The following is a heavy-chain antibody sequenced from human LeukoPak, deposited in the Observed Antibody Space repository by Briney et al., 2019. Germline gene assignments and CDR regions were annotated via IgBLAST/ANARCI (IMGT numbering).Heavy chain of an antibody. J-gene: IGHJ5*02. V-gene: IGHV4-39*01. CDR2: IYYTGST. CDR1: GGSISSSSYY. CDR3: ARPVPSRLGWFDP. D-gene: IGHD1-1*01. Sequence: SETLSLTCTVSGGSISSSSYYWGWIRQPPGKGLEWIGSIYYTGSTYYNPSLKSRVTISVDTSKNQFSLKLSSVTAADTAVYYCARPVPSRLGWFDPWGQGTLVTVSS.